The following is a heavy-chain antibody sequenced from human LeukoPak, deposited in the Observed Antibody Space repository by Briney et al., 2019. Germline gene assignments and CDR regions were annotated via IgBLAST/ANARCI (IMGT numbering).Heavy chain of an antibody. CDR1: GYTFTSYY. D-gene: IGHD1-1*01. V-gene: IGHV1-46*01. CDR3: ATWNPVSNWFDP. J-gene: IGHJ5*02. Sequence: VASVKVSCKASGYTFTSYYMHWVRQAPGQGLEWMGIINPSGGSTSYAQRFQGRVTMTRDTSTSTVYMELSSLRSEDTAVYHCATWNPVSNWFDPWGQGTLVTVSS. CDR2: INPSGGST.